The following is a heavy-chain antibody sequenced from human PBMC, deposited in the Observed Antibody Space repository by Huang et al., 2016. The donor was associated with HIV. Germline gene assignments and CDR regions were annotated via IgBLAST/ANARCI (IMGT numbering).Heavy chain of an antibody. CDR1: GFSFSNYA. CDR3: TREYTVAGAFDI. D-gene: IGHD5-12*01. Sequence: QGQLVESGGGVVRPGRSLRLSCAASGFSFSNYAMHWVRQAPGKRLEWVTFIKNDGTTTYYANSVKGRFTISRDKFKNTLDLQMNRLRGDDTAVYYCTREYTVAGAFDIWGQGTMVTVSS. J-gene: IGHJ3*02. CDR2: IKNDGTTT. V-gene: IGHV3-30-3*01.